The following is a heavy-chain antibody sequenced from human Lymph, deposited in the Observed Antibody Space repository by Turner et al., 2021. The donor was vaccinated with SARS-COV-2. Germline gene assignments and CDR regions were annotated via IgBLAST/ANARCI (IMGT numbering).Heavy chain of an antibody. CDR3: ARDIPTTADYFDY. CDR1: GFTFSTYS. Sequence: EVQLVESGGGLVKPGGSLSLSCAAFGFTFSTYSMNWVRQAPGKGLGWISSISSSSSYIYYADSVKGRFTISRDDAKNSLYLQMNSLRAEDTAVYYCARDIPTTADYFDYWGQGTLVTVSS. V-gene: IGHV3-21*01. J-gene: IGHJ4*02. CDR2: ISSSSSYI. D-gene: IGHD4-17*01.